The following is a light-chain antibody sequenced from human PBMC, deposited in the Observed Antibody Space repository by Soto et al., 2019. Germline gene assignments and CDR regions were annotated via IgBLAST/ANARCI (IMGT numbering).Light chain of an antibody. CDR3: CSYAGSSTYV. J-gene: IGLJ1*01. Sequence: QSVLTQPASVSGSPGQSITISCTGTSSDVGSYNLVSWYQQHPGKAPKLMIYEGSKRPSGVSNRFSGSKSGNTASLTISGLQAEDEADYYCCSYAGSSTYVLGTGPKVTRP. CDR2: EGS. CDR1: SSDVGSYNL. V-gene: IGLV2-23*01.